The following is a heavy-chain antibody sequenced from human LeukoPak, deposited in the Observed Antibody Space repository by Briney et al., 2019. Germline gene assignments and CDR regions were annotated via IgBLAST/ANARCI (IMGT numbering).Heavy chain of an antibody. CDR2: ISGSGDST. D-gene: IGHD2-2*03. V-gene: IGHV3-23*01. J-gene: IGHJ5*02. Sequence: GGSLRLSCAASGFTFTNYALSWVRQAPGKGLEWVSVISGSGDSTYYADSVKGRFTISRDNFTNTLYLQMNRLRAEDTAVYYCVKDGHCTTTTCSSHWFDPWGQGTRVSVSS. CDR1: GFTFTNYA. CDR3: VKDGHCTTTTCSSHWFDP.